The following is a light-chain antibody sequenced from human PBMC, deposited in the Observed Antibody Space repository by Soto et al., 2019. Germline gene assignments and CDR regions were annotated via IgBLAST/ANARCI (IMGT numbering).Light chain of an antibody. Sequence: QSVLTQPASLSVFLGQSITISCSGTSSDVGAYNYVSWYQQYPGKAPKLMIYHVTDRPSGVSNRFSGSKSGNTASLTISGLQAEDEADYYCCSYTTSNTFVFGTGTKVTVL. V-gene: IGLV2-14*01. CDR2: HVT. J-gene: IGLJ1*01. CDR1: SSDVGAYNY. CDR3: CSYTTSNTFV.